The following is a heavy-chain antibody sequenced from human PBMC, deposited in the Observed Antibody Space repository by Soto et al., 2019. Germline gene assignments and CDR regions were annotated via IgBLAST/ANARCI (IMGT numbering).Heavy chain of an antibody. CDR1: GFTATTNY. V-gene: IGHV3-53*01. CDR3: ARDSGMIRGSYGVDV. J-gene: IGHJ6*02. D-gene: IGHD3-10*01. Sequence: PGGSLRLSCAASGFTATTNYMTWVRQAPGKGLEWVSVIYRSGATYYPDSVRGRFTASRDYSHNTLYLQMDSLRVEDTAVYYCARDSGMIRGSYGVDVWGPGTTVTVSS. CDR2: IYRSGAT.